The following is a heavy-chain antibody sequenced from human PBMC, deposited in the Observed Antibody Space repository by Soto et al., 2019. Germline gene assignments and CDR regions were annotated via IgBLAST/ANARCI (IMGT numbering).Heavy chain of an antibody. V-gene: IGHV3-23*01. CDR1: GFTFISYA. CDR3: ANPGIDAFDI. CDR2: ISGSGGST. J-gene: IGHJ3*02. Sequence: EVQRLESGGGLVQPGGSLRLSCAASGFTFISYAMSWVRQAPGKGLEWVSAISGSGGSTYYADSVKGRFTISRDNSKNTLYRQMNSLRAEDTAVYYCANPGIDAFDIWGQGTMVTVSS. D-gene: IGHD1-1*01.